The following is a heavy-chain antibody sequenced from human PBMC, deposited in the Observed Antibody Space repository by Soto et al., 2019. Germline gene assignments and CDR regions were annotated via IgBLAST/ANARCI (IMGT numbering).Heavy chain of an antibody. J-gene: IGHJ5*02. CDR1: GFSFDGYA. CDR2: ISWNSGNI. D-gene: IGHD6-6*01. CDR3: VKASKYSSSQRWVDT. V-gene: IGHV3-9*01. Sequence: GVSLRLSCAASGFSFDGYAMNWVRQPPGKGLEWVSGISWNSGNIDYADSVKGRFTISRDNAKNSLYLQMNSLRAEDTALYYCVKASKYSSSQRWVDTWGQGTMVTVSS.